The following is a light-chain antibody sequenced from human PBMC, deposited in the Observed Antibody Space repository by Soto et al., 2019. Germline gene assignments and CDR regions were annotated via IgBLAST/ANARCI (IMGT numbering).Light chain of an antibody. Sequence: DIVMTQSPDSLAVSLGERATINSKSSQSVLYSSNNKNYLAWYQQKPGQPPKLLIYWASTRESGVPDRFSASGSGTDFTLTISSLQAEDAAVYYCQQYYSAISFGQGTRLEIK. J-gene: IGKJ5*01. CDR3: QQYYSAIS. V-gene: IGKV4-1*01. CDR1: QSVLYSSNNKNY. CDR2: WAS.